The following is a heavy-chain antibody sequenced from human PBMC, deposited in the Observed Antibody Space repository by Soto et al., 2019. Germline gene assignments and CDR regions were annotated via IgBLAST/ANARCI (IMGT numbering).Heavy chain of an antibody. CDR1: GGSISSGDYY. J-gene: IGHJ5*02. V-gene: IGHV4-30-4*01. Sequence: SETLSLTCTVSGGSISSGDYYWSWIRQPPGKGLEWIGYIYYSGTTYYNPSLKSRVTISVDTSKNQFSLKLTSVTAADTAVYYCATYIVATPRFDPWGQGTLVTVSS. CDR2: IYYSGTT. CDR3: ATYIVATPRFDP. D-gene: IGHD5-12*01.